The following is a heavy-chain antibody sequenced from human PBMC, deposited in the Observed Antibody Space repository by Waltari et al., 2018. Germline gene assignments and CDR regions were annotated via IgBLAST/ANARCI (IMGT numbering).Heavy chain of an antibody. V-gene: IGHV3-66*02. CDR1: GFTVSTKY. CDR3: AKRADSGRYFDL. D-gene: IGHD3-22*01. Sequence: EVQLVESGGGVVQPGGSLRLSCAASGFTVSTKYMSWVRQAPGKGLEWVSIMFSGGNTYYTDSVQGQFTISRDSPNNTLYLQMSRLRPEDTAMYYCAKRADSGRYFDLWGQGILVTVSS. CDR2: MFSGGNT. J-gene: IGHJ4*02.